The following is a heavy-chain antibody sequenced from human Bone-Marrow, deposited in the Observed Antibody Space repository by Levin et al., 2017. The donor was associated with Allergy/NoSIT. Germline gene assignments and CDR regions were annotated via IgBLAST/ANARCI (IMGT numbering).Heavy chain of an antibody. D-gene: IGHD6-19*01. CDR3: TRDGSNGFDY. Sequence: AGGSLRLSCAASGFTFSNYWMSWVRQAPGKGLEGVANIKEDGSEKYYVDSVKGRFTISRDNAKNSVFLQMNSLSAEDTAVYYCTRDGSNGFDYWGQGTLVTVSS. J-gene: IGHJ4*02. CDR1: GFTFSNYW. V-gene: IGHV3-7*01. CDR2: IKEDGSEK.